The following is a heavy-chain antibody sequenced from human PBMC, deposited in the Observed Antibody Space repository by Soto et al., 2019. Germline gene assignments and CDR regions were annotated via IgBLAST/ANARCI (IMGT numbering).Heavy chain of an antibody. Sequence: GGSLRLSCAASGFTFSSYWMHWVRQAPGKGLVWVSRINSDGSSTSYADSVKGRFTISRDNSKNTLYLQMNSLRAEDTAVYYCARAYEGDYFDYWGQGTLVTVSS. CDR1: GFTFSSYW. D-gene: IGHD3-16*01. V-gene: IGHV3-74*01. J-gene: IGHJ4*02. CDR3: ARAYEGDYFDY. CDR2: INSDGSST.